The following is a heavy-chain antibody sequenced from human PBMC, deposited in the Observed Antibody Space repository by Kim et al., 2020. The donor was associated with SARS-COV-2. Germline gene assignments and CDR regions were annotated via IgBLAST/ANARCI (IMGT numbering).Heavy chain of an antibody. Sequence: RRYYARTRKGRYTISRDNSKNTLYLQMNSLRAEDTAVYYCARDYGDFYFDYWGQGTLVTVSS. J-gene: IGHJ4*02. CDR3: ARDYGDFYFDY. CDR2: RR. D-gene: IGHD3-3*01. V-gene: IGHV3-66*01.